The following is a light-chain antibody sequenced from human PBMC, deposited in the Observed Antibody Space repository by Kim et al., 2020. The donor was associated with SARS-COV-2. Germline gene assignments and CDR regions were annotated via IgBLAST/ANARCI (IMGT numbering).Light chain of an antibody. J-gene: IGLJ1*01. CDR3: LSYTSTSTYV. V-gene: IGLV2-14*01. Sequence: QSALTQPASVSGSPGQAITISCTGTTSDVGGYKYVSWYQQHPGKVPKLLIFDVSQRPSGVSNRFSGSKSGNTASLTISGLQVGDEADYYCLSYTSTSTYVFGSGTKVTVL. CDR2: DVS. CDR1: TSDVGGYKY.